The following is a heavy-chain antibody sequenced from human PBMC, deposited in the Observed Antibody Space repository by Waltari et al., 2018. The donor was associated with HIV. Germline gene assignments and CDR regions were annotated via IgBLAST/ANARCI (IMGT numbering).Heavy chain of an antibody. J-gene: IGHJ4*02. V-gene: IGHV4-31*03. CDR2: IYYNVST. Sequence: QVQLQESGPGLVKPSQTLSLTCTVSRGSISSGGSYWSWIRQHPGKGLEWIGYIYYNVSTYYTRSRKSRVFISVDTSKNEVSLKLKSGSAADTAVYYCARESYSGGGFFFDYWGQGTLVTVSS. CDR3: ARESYSGGGFFFDY. D-gene: IGHD6-19*01. CDR1: RGSISSGGSY.